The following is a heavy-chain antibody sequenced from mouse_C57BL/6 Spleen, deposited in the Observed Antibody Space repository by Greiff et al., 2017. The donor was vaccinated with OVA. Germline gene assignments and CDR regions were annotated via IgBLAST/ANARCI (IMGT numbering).Heavy chain of an antibody. V-gene: IGHV1-54*01. CDR2: INPGSGGT. CDR1: GYAFTNYL. J-gene: IGHJ2*01. D-gene: IGHD1-1*01. Sequence: VQRVESGAELVRPGTSVKVSCKASGYAFTNYLIEWVKQRPGQGLEWIGVINPGSGGTNYNEKFKGKATLTADKSSSTAYMQLSSLTSEDSAVYFCARGDYGSGLDYWGQGTTLTVSS. CDR3: ARGDYGSGLDY.